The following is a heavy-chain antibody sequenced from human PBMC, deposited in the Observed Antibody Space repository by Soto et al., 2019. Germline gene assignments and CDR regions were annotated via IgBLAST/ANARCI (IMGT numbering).Heavy chain of an antibody. CDR3: AVESPTSEINPRHYHGLDV. CDR1: RYKVSDLS. J-gene: IGHJ6*02. CDR2: NSVEDGER. V-gene: IGHV1-24*01. Sequence: ASVKVSCKVSRYKVSDLSLYWGPQASGKRLQLMGDNSVEDGERIYAQKFQGRAKVTEDTSANTAYLELSSLTSEDTAVYYCAVESPTSEINPRHYHGLDVWG.